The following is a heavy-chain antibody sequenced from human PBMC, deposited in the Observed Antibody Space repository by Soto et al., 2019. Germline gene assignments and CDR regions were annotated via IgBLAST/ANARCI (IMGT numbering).Heavy chain of an antibody. V-gene: IGHV3-30*03. CDR1: GFTVSGYG. CDR3: AHRLSLPGRVKRGMDV. CDR2: ISYDGSNK. J-gene: IGHJ6*02. D-gene: IGHD3-10*01. Sequence: GGSLRLSCAASGFTVSGYGMHWVRQAPGKGLEWLGVISYDGSNKYYADSVKGRFTISSDNSKNTLYLQMTNMDPVDTATYYCAHRLSLPGRVKRGMDVWGQGTTVTVSS.